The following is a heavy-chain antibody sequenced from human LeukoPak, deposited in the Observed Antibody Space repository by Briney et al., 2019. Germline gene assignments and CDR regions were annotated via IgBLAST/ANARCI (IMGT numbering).Heavy chain of an antibody. CDR1: GFSLSTSGMC. J-gene: IGHJ4*02. CDR2: IDWDDDK. CDR3: ARISMVGATTRYYFDY. V-gene: IGHV2-70*11. Sequence: SGPALVKPTQTLTLTCTFSGFSLSTSGMCVSWIRQPPGKALEWLARIDWDDDKYYSTSLKTRLTISKDTSKNQVVLTMTNMDPVDTATYYCARISMVGATTRYYFDYWGQGTLVTVSS. D-gene: IGHD1-26*01.